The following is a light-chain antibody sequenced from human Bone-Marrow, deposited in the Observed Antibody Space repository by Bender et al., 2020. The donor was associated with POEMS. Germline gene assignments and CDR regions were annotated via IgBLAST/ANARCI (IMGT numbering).Light chain of an antibody. J-gene: IGLJ1*01. CDR1: NTEVGGYDL. V-gene: IGLV2-23*01. CDR2: EAT. Sequence: QSALTQPASVSGSLGQSVTISCSGTNTEVGGYDLVSWYQQHPGKAPKLMIYEATKRPSGVANRFAGSKTGNTASLTISGLQAAVEAAYFCCSYGGSGPYVFGGGTKVTV. CDR3: CSYGGSGPYV.